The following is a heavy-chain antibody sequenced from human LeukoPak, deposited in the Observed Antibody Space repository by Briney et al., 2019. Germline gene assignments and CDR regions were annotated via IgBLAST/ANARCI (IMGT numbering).Heavy chain of an antibody. V-gene: IGHV3-30*14. Sequence: HPGRSLRLSCAVSGFPFSDFPFHWVRQAPGKGLEWVAVIGYDVRHKYYADSVKGRFTISRDDSKSTLFVQMNTLRPDETAVYYCARDMVKGAPDYLDYWGQGTLVTVSS. CDR2: IGYDVRHK. CDR3: ARDMVKGAPDYLDY. J-gene: IGHJ4*02. CDR1: GFPFSDFP. D-gene: IGHD3-10*01.